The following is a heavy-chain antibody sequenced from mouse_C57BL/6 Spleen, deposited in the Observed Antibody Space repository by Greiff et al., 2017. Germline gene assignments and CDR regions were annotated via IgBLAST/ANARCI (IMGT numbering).Heavy chain of an antibody. D-gene: IGHD2-4*01. CDR2: IRNKANGYTT. V-gene: IGHV7-3*01. CDR3: ASSLYYDYAFAWIAY. Sequence: EVKLMESGGGLVQPGGSLSLSCAASGFTFTDYYMSWVRQPPGKALEWLGFIRNKANGYTTEYSASVKGRFSISRDNSQSILYLQMHALSAEGSSTSYFASSLYYDYAFAWIAYWGQGTLVTVSA. CDR1: GFTFTDYY. J-gene: IGHJ3*01.